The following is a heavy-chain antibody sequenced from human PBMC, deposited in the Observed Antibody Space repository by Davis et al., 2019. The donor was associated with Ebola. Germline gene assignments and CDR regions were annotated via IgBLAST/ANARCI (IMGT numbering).Heavy chain of an antibody. CDR2: INHSGST. D-gene: IGHD4-11*01. CDR3: ARVRLGYSNYFDY. V-gene: IGHV4-34*01. Sequence: SETLSLTCAVSGGSFSGYYWSWIRQPPGKGLEWIGEINHSGSTNYNPSLKSRVTISVDTSKNQFSLKLSSMTAADTAVYYYARVRLGYSNYFDYWGQGTLVTVSS. J-gene: IGHJ4*02. CDR1: GGSFSGYY.